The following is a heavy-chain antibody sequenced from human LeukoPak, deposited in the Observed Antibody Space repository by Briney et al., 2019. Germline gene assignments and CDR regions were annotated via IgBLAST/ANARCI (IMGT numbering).Heavy chain of an antibody. Sequence: PSETLSLTCTVSGASFNRHYWSWMRQPAGKGLEWIGRIYISGSTNYNSSLQSRVTMSVDTSKNQFSLKLTSVTAADTAVYYCARALNPRPGTSYFDYWGQGTLVTVSS. CDR1: GASFNRHY. V-gene: IGHV4-4*07. CDR3: ARALNPRPGTSYFDY. J-gene: IGHJ4*02. CDR2: IYISGST.